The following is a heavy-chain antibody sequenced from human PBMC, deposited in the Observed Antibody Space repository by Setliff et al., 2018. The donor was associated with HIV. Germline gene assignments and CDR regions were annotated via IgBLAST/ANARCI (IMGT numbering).Heavy chain of an antibody. Sequence: SVKVSCKVSGNTFRSYTITWVREAPGQGLEWMGEVIPAFGTANYIHKFQGRVTITADESTSTAYMELSSLRSEDTAVYYCATSREQVTPTYYYYYMDVWGKGTTVTVSS. CDR2: VIPAFGTA. V-gene: IGHV1-69*13. D-gene: IGHD2-21*02. J-gene: IGHJ6*03. CDR1: GNTFRSYT. CDR3: ATSREQVTPTYYYYYMDV.